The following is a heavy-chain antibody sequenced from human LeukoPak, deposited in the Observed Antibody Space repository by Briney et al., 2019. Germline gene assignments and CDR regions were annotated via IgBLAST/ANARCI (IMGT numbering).Heavy chain of an antibody. J-gene: IGHJ4*02. CDR1: GYFISSGYY. V-gene: IGHV4-38-2*02. D-gene: IGHD5-24*01. Sequence: SETLSLTCTVSGYFISSGYYWGWIRQPPGKGLDWIGSIYHSGSTYYNPSLKSRVTISVDTSKNQFSLKLSSVTAADTAVYYCARDVGEMATITTFYYWGQGTLVTVSS. CDR2: IYHSGST. CDR3: ARDVGEMATITTFYY.